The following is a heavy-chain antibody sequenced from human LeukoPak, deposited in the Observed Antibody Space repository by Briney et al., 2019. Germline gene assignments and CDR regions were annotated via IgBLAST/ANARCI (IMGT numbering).Heavy chain of an antibody. J-gene: IGHJ5*02. CDR3: ARAPPDCSGGRCNLRDSNWFDP. CDR2: INAGNGNT. V-gene: IGHV1-3*01. D-gene: IGHD2-15*01. CDR1: GYTFTSYA. Sequence: ASVKVSCKASGYTFTSYAMHWVRQAPGQRLEWMGWINAGNGNTKYSQKFQGRVTITRDTSASTAYMELSSLRSDDTAVYYCARAPPDCSGGRCNLRDSNWFDPWGQGTLVTVSS.